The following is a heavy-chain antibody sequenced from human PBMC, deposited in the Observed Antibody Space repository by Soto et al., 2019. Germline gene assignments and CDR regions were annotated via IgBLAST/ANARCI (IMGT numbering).Heavy chain of an antibody. CDR2: IVVGSGNT. CDR1: GFTFTSSA. J-gene: IGHJ6*02. CDR3: ASIAARPHYYYGMDV. V-gene: IGHV1-58*02. Sequence: GASVKVSCKASGFTFTSSAMQWVRQARGQRLEWIGWIVVGSGNTNYAQKFQERVTMTRDMSTSTAYMELSSLRSDDTAVYYCASIAARPHYYYGMDVWGQGTTVTVSS. D-gene: IGHD6-6*01.